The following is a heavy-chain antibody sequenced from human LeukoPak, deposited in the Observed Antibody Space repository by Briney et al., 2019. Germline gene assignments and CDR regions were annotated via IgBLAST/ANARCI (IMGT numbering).Heavy chain of an antibody. D-gene: IGHD2-15*01. CDR1: GGSISSYY. Sequence: PSETLSLTCTVSGGSISSYYGSWIRQPPGKGREWIGYFYYRGSPNYNPSLKSRATISVDTSKNQFALKLSSVTAADTAVYYCARGRDCSGGSCFSGLDYWGQGTLVTVSS. J-gene: IGHJ4*02. CDR3: ARGRDCSGGSCFSGLDY. V-gene: IGHV4-59*13. CDR2: FYYRGSP.